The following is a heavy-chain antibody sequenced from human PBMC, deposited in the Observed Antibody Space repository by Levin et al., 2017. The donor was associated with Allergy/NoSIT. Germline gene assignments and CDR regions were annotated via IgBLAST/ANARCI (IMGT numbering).Heavy chain of an antibody. CDR2: ISSYNGNT. D-gene: IGHD4-11*01. CDR3: ARDDYRDYYYMDV. J-gene: IGHJ6*03. CDR1: GYTFTSYG. Sequence: GESLKISCKASGYTFTSYGIIWVRQTPGQGLEWMGWISSYNGNTNYAQKLQGRVTMTTDTSTSTAYMELRSLRSDDTGVYYCARDDYRDYYYMDVWGKGTTVTVSS. V-gene: IGHV1-18*01.